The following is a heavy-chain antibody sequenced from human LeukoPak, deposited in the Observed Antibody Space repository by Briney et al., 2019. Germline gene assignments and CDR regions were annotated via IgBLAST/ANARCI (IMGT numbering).Heavy chain of an antibody. CDR2: ISGSGGST. J-gene: IGHJ4*02. V-gene: IGHV3-23*01. D-gene: IGHD5-18*01. Sequence: GGTLRLSCAASGFTFSNYGMSWVRQAPGKGLEWVSAISGSGGSTYYADSVKGRFTISRHNYKNTLYLQMNSLRAEDTAVYYCAKRIQSAMAMGYWGQGTLVTVSS. CDR1: GFTFSNYG. CDR3: AKRIQSAMAMGY.